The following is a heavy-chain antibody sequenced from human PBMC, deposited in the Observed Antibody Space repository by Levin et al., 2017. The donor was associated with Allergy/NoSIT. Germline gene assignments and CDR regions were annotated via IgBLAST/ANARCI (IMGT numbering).Heavy chain of an antibody. D-gene: IGHD6-19*01. CDR2: IPSSGGSN. CDR3: ARFVAGRATYYLDN. V-gene: IGHV3-11*01. J-gene: IGHJ4*02. Sequence: GGSLRLSCAASGFTFSDYYMSWIRQAPGKGLEWLSYIPSSGGSNYFGDSVKGRFTLSRDNTKNSLYLQMNSLRAEDTALYYCARFVAGRATYYLDNWGQGTLVTVSS. CDR1: GFTFSDYY.